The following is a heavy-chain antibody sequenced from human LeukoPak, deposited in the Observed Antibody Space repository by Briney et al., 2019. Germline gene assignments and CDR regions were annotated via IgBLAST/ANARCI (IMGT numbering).Heavy chain of an antibody. Sequence: ASVKVSCKASGYTFTGNYMHWVRQAPGQGLEWMGWINPNSGGTNYAQKFQGRVTVTRDTSISTAYMELSRLRSDDTAVYYCARHVSIAAAGTVTYFDYWGQGTLVTVSS. V-gene: IGHV1-2*02. D-gene: IGHD6-13*01. J-gene: IGHJ4*02. CDR3: ARHVSIAAAGTVTYFDY. CDR2: INPNSGGT. CDR1: GYTFTGNY.